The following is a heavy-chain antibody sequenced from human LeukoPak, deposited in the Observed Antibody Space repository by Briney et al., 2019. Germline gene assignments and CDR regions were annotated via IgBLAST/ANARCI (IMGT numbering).Heavy chain of an antibody. CDR1: GYSFTSYW. V-gene: IGHV5-51*01. J-gene: IGHJ6*03. Sequence: GESLKISCKVSGYSFTSYWIGWVRQMPEKGLEWMGIIYPGDSHTRYSPSFQGQLTISADKSISTAYLQWTSLNASATSIYYRARAYSGGSYYYYYMDVWGKGTTVTVSS. CDR3: ARAYSGGSYYYYYMDV. D-gene: IGHD1-26*01. CDR2: IYPGDSHT.